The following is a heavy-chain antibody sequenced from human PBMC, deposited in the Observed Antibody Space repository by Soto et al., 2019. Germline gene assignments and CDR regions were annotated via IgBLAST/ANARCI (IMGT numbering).Heavy chain of an antibody. CDR3: ARGYCSGGSCYAGAFDI. CDR1: GYTFTSYG. Sequence: QVQLVQSGAEVKKPGASVKVSCKASGYTFTSYGISWVRQAPGQGLEWMGWISAYNGNTNYAQKLQGRVTMTTDTTTSTAYMELRSLRSDDTAVYYCARGYCSGGSCYAGAFDIWGQGTMVTVSS. CDR2: ISAYNGNT. J-gene: IGHJ3*02. D-gene: IGHD2-15*01. V-gene: IGHV1-18*01.